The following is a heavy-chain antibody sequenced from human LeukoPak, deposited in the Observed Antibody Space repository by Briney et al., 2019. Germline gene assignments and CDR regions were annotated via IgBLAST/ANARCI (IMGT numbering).Heavy chain of an antibody. J-gene: IGHJ4*02. CDR3: ARVTGYMIEDYFDY. CDR1: GSSINSGYY. CDR2: IFHSGTT. V-gene: IGHV4-38-2*02. D-gene: IGHD3-22*01. Sequence: SETLSLTCSVSGSSINSGYYWGWVRQSPGKGLEWIGSIFHSGTTYYSPSLKSRLSISVDTSKNHFSLTLRSVTAADTAVYYCARVTGYMIEDYFDYWGQGTLVTVSS.